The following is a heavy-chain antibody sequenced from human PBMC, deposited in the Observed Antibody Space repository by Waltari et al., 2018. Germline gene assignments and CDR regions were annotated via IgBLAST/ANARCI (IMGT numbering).Heavy chain of an antibody. CDR3: ARARRLRFLEWLPAYYYYMDV. Sequence: QVQLVQSGAEVKKPGSSVKVSCKASGGTFSSYAISWVRQAPGQGLGWMGGIIPILGRANYAQKVQGRVTITADESTSTADMELRSLRSEDTAVYYCARARRLRFLEWLPAYYYYMDVWGKGTTVTVS. CDR2: IIPILGRA. V-gene: IGHV1-69*01. J-gene: IGHJ6*03. CDR1: GGTFSSYA. D-gene: IGHD3-3*01.